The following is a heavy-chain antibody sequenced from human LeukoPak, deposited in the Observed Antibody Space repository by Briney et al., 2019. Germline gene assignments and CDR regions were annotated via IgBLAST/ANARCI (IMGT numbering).Heavy chain of an antibody. D-gene: IGHD5-24*01. J-gene: IGHJ5*02. CDR3: ARDRLQLQS. CDR2: IYYTGNT. CDR1: GGSINNYY. V-gene: IGHV4-59*01. Sequence: SETLSLTCTVSGGSINNYYWNWIRQPPGKGLEWIGYIYYTGNTNYNPSLKSRVTISVDTSKNQFSLKLSSVTAADTAVYYCARDRLQLQSWGQGTLVTVSS.